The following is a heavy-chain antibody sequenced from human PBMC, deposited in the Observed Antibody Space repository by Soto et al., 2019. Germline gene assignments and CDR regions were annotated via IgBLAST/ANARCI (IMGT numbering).Heavy chain of an antibody. Sequence: ETLSLTCTVSGGSISSSSYYWGWIRQPPGKGLEWIGSIYYSGSTYYNPSLKSRVTISVDTSKNQFSLKLSSVTAADTAVYYCARQGEQLVPLYFDYWGQGTLVTVSS. CDR2: IYYSGST. J-gene: IGHJ4*02. D-gene: IGHD6-6*01. CDR3: ARQGEQLVPLYFDY. V-gene: IGHV4-39*01. CDR1: GGSISSSSYY.